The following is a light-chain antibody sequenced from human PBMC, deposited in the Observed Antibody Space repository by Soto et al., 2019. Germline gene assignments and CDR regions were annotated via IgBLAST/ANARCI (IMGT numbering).Light chain of an antibody. CDR3: QQYGSSPHT. V-gene: IGKV3-20*01. Sequence: EIVLTQSPGTLSLSPGERATLSCRASQSVSSSYLAWYQHKPGQAPRLLIYGASSRATGIADRFSGMGSGKDFTLTISRLEPDAIAEYSCQQYGSSPHTLGQWTKMGIK. CDR2: GAS. CDR1: QSVSSSY. J-gene: IGKJ2*01.